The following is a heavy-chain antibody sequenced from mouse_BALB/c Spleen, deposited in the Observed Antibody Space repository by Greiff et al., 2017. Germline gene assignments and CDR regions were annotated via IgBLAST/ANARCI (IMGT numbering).Heavy chain of an antibody. D-gene: IGHD1-1*01. Sequence: VQLQQSGAELAKPGASVKMSCKASGYTFTSYWMHWVKQRPGQGLEWIGYINPSTGYTEYNQKFKDKATLTADKSSSTAYMQLSSLTSEDSAVYYCARGRAHYGYFDYWGQGTTLTVSS. CDR2: INPSTGYT. J-gene: IGHJ2*01. CDR3: ARGRAHYGYFDY. V-gene: IGHV1-7*01. CDR1: GYTFTSYW.